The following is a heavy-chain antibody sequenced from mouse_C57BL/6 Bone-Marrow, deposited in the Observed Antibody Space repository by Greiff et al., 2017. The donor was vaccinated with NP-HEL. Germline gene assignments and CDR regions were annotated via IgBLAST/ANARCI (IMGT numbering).Heavy chain of an antibody. CDR1: GYSITSGYD. Sequence: VQLKESGPGMVKPSQSLSLTCTVTGYSITSGYDWHWIRHFPGNKLAWMGYISYSGSTNYNPSLKSRISITHDTSKNHFFLKLNSVTTEDTATYYCARGTYYYAMDYWGQGTSVTVSS. CDR2: ISYSGST. J-gene: IGHJ4*01. D-gene: IGHD5-1*01. CDR3: ARGTYYYAMDY. V-gene: IGHV3-1*01.